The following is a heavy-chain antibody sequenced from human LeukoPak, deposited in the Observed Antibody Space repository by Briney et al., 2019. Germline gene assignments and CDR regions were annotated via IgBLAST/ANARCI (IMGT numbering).Heavy chain of an antibody. CDR1: GDSVSTNSAA. CDR2: TYYRSKWYN. Sequence: SQTLSLTCAISGDSVSTNSAAWNWLRQSPSRGLEWLGRTYYRSKWYNDYAVSVQSRITINPDTSKNQFSLQLNSVTPEDMAVYYCGRVVGSSWIDYWGQGTLVTVSS. V-gene: IGHV6-1*01. D-gene: IGHD6-13*01. J-gene: IGHJ4*02. CDR3: GRVVGSSWIDY.